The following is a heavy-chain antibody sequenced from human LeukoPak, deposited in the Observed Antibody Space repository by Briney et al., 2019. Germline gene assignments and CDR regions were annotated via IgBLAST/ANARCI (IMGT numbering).Heavy chain of an antibody. J-gene: IGHJ4*02. V-gene: IGHV3-30*04. CDR2: ISYDGSNK. Sequence: GGSLRLSCAASGFTFSSYAMHWVRQAPGKGLEWVAVISYDGSNKYYVDSVKGRFTISRDNSKNTLYLQMNSLRAEDTAVYYCARSLSGYGLDYWGQGTLVTVSS. D-gene: IGHD5-12*01. CDR1: GFTFSSYA. CDR3: ARSLSGYGLDY.